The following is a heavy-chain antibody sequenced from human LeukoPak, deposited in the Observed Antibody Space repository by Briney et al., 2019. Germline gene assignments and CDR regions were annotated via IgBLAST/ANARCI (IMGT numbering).Heavy chain of an antibody. CDR2: IVPIIGTA. D-gene: IGHD2-15*01. J-gene: IGHJ4*02. Sequence: SVKVSCKASGGTFHSYIVTWVRQAPGQGLEWMGGIVPIIGTANYAQKFQGRVTITADDSTSTAYMELRSLRSKDTAIYYCARDQRPSCLGGICYSGDYWGQGTLVTVTS. CDR1: GGTFHSYI. V-gene: IGHV1-69*13. CDR3: ARDQRPSCLGGICYSGDY.